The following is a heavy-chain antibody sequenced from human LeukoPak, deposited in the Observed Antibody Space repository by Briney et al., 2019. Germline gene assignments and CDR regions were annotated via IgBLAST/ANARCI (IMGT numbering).Heavy chain of an antibody. CDR3: ARDHPRSTGWHGRVEAFDL. V-gene: IGHV1-2*02. D-gene: IGHD6-19*01. CDR1: GYTFTSYG. J-gene: IGHJ3*01. CDR2: INLNSGGT. Sequence: ASVKVSCKASGYTFTSYGISWVRQAPGQGLEWMGRINLNSGGTSYAQKFQGRVTMTRDTSITTAYIDLSSLRFDDTAVYYCARDHPRSTGWHGRVEAFDLWGQGTTVTVSS.